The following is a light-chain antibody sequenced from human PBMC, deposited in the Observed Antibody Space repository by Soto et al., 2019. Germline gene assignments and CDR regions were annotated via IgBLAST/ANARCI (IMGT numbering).Light chain of an antibody. CDR1: QSVRSK. CDR3: QQYNNWPPIT. J-gene: IGKJ5*01. Sequence: EIVMTQSPATMSLPLEERPTLSSRVSQSVRSKLAWYQQKPGQAPRLLIYGASTRATGIPARFSGSGSGTEFTLTVSSLQSEDFAVYYCQQYNNWPPITFGQGTRLEI. CDR2: GAS. V-gene: IGKV3-15*01.